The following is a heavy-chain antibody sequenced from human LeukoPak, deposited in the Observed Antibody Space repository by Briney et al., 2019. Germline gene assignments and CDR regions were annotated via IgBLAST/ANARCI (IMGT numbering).Heavy chain of an antibody. D-gene: IGHD3-10*01. Sequence: ASVKVSRKASGYTFTSYDINWVRQATGQGLEWMGWMNPNSGNTGYAQKFQGRVTMTRNTSISTAYMELSSLRSEDTAVYYCARGSPRRMVRGVYYFDYWGQGTLVTVSS. J-gene: IGHJ4*02. CDR2: MNPNSGNT. V-gene: IGHV1-8*01. CDR1: GYTFTSYD. CDR3: ARGSPRRMVRGVYYFDY.